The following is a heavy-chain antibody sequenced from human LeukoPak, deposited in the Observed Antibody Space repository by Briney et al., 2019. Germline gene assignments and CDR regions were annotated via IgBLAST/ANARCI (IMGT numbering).Heavy chain of an antibody. J-gene: IGHJ5*02. CDR2: IYYSGSA. CDR3: ARENDCSSTSCSQLNWFDP. CDR1: GGSISSGGYY. D-gene: IGHD2-2*01. V-gene: IGHV4-31*03. Sequence: SETLSLTCTVSGGSISSGGYYWSWLRQHPGKGLEWIGYIYYSGSAYYNPSLKSRVTISVDTSENQFSLKLSSVTAADTAVYYCARENDCSSTSCSQLNWFDPWGQGTLVTVSS.